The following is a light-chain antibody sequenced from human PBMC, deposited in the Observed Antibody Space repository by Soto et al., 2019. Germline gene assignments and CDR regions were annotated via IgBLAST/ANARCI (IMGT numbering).Light chain of an antibody. Sequence: QSVLTQLPSVSAAPGQKVTISCSGSSSNIEDNYVSWYQQLPGTAPKLLIYEDNRRPSGIPDRFSGSKSGTSATLGITGLQTGDEADYYCGTWDNSLSGGVFGGGTKLTVL. V-gene: IGLV1-51*02. CDR2: EDN. CDR3: GTWDNSLSGGV. CDR1: SSNIEDNY. J-gene: IGLJ3*02.